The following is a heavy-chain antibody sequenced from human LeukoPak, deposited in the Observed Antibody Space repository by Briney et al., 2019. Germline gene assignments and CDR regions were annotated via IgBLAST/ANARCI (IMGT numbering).Heavy chain of an antibody. D-gene: IGHD1-26*01. J-gene: IGHJ4*02. CDR1: GYTLTELS. V-gene: IGHV1-24*01. Sequence: ASVKVSCKVSGYTLTELSMHWVRQAPGKGLEWMGGFDPEDGETIYAQKFQGRVTMTEDTSTDTAYMELSSLRSEDTAVYYCATDLLVGANNDYWGQGTLVTVSS. CDR2: FDPEDGET. CDR3: ATDLLVGANNDY.